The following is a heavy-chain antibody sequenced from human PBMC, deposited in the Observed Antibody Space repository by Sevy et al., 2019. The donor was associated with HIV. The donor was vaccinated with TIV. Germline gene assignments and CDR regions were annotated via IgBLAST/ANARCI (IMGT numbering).Heavy chain of an antibody. CDR2: IYTSRST. CDR3: AREGSTWASWYDP. J-gene: IGHJ5*02. Sequence: SETLSLTCTVSGGSICSGSYYWSWIRQPAGKGLEWIGRIYTSRSTNYNPSLKSRVTISEDTSKNQFSLKLSSVTAADTAVYYCAREGSTWASWYDPWGQGTLVTVSS. CDR1: GGSICSGSYY. D-gene: IGHD2-2*01. V-gene: IGHV4-61*02.